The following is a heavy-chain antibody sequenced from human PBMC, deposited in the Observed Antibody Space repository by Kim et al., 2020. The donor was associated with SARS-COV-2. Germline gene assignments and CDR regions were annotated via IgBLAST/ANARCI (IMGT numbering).Heavy chain of an antibody. Sequence: GGSLRLSCVASGFTFNHFGFHWVRQAPGKGLEWVAGITPEGSIKHYADSSAGRLFISKDSSRNTVDLQMNSLTPEDTAVYYCAKRKEFFSLGGDFFDFWAGRRFLSKDGSRNTVILQMNSLIPERTAGYYCAKRKNFFSLRGGFVASWGQGTLVTVS. J-gene: IGHJ5*01. CDR2: ITPEGSIK. D-gene: IGHD2-15*01. V-gene: IGHV3-33*03. CDR1: GFTFNHFG. CDR3: AKRKEFFSLGGDFFDFWAGRRFLSKDGSRNTVILQMNSLIPERTAGYYCAKRKNFFSLRGGFVAS.